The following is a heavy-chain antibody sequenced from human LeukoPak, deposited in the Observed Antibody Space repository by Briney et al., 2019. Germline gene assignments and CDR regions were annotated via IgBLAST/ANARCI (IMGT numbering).Heavy chain of an antibody. J-gene: IGHJ6*02. CDR2: IYTSGST. D-gene: IGHD2-8*01. CDR1: AGPIRSLH. CDR3: ARQVAYVNGMDV. Sequence: SETVSLTCTVSAGPIRSLHWRWTPQPAGKGRMGIGRIYTSGSTNYYPSLKSRVTMSVETSKNQFSLKLSSVTAADTAVYYCARQVAYVNGMDVWGQGTTVTVSS. V-gene: IGHV4-4*07.